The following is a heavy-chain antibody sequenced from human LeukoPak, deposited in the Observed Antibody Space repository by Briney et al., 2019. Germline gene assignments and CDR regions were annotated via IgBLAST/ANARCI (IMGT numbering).Heavy chain of an antibody. V-gene: IGHV1-18*01. J-gene: IGHJ5*02. D-gene: IGHD6-19*01. CDR1: GYTFTSYG. Sequence: GASVKVSCKASGYTFTSYGISWVRQAPGQGLEWMGWISAYNGNTNYAQKLQGRVTMTTDTSTSTAYMELRSLRSDDTAVYYCARADPIAVASWFDPWGQGTLVTVSS. CDR3: ARADPIAVASWFDP. CDR2: ISAYNGNT.